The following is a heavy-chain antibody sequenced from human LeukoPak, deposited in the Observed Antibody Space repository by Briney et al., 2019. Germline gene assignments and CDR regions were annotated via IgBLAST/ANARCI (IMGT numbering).Heavy chain of an antibody. CDR1: GFTFSSYS. D-gene: IGHD3-22*01. V-gene: IGHV3-21*01. Sequence: PGGSLRLSCAASGFTFSSYSMNWVRKAPGKGLEWVSFISSSSSYIYYADSVKGRFTISRDNAKNSLYLQMNSLRAEDTAVYYCARDMGPYDSSGSFDYWGQGTLVTVSS. J-gene: IGHJ4*02. CDR3: ARDMGPYDSSGSFDY. CDR2: ISSSSSYI.